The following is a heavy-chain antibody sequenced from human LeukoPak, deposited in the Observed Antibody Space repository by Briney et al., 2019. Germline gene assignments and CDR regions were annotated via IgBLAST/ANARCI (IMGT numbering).Heavy chain of an antibody. J-gene: IGHJ6*02. D-gene: IGHD2-2*01. CDR1: GYSISSGYY. CDR3: ARYSSSGGPTGYYGMDV. Sequence: TSSETLSLTCTVSGYSISSGYYWGWIRQPPGKGLEWIGSVYHTGSTYYNPSLKSRVTISVDTSKNQFSLNLSSVTAADTAVYYCARYSSSGGPTGYYGMDVWGQGTTVTVSS. V-gene: IGHV4-38-2*02. CDR2: VYHTGST.